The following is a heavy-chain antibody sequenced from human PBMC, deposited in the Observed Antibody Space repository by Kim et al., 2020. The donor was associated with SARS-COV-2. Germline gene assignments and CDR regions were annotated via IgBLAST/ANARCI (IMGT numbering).Heavy chain of an antibody. J-gene: IGHJ4*02. V-gene: IGHV4-34*01. D-gene: IGHD3-9*01. CDR3: ARSSYYDILTGYFDY. Sequence: PSLKSRVTISVDTSKNQFSQKLSSVTAADTAVYYCARSSYYDILTGYFDYWGQGTLVTVSS.